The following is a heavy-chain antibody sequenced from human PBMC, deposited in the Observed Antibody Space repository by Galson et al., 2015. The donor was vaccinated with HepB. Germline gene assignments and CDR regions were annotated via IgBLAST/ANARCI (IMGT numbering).Heavy chain of an antibody. D-gene: IGHD6-13*01. CDR3: ARMRVSSSWYAHYGMDV. CDR2: IFSNDEK. J-gene: IGHJ6*02. Sequence: PALVKPTQTLTLTCTVSGFSLSNARVGVSWIRQPPGKALEWLAHIFSNDEKSYSTSLKSRLTISKDTSKSQVVLTMTNMDPVDTATYYCARMRVSSSWYAHYGMDVWGQGTTVTVSS. V-gene: IGHV2-26*01. CDR1: GFSLSNARVG.